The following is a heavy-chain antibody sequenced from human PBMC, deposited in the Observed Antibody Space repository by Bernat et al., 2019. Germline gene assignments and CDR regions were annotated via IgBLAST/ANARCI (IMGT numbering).Heavy chain of an antibody. Sequence: QVQLQESGPGLVKPSQTLSLTCTVSGGSISSGSYYWSWIRQSAGKGLEWIGRIYTSGSTNYNPSLKSRVTMSVDTSKQQVSLKLNSVTAADTAVYYCARGNDYFGMEVWGQGTTVTVSS. CDR1: GGSISSGSYY. CDR2: IYTSGST. J-gene: IGHJ6*02. V-gene: IGHV4-61*02. CDR3: ARGNDYFGMEV.